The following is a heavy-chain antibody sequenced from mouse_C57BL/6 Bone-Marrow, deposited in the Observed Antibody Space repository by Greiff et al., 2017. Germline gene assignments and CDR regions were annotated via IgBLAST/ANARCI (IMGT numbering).Heavy chain of an antibody. D-gene: IGHD2-4*01. CDR1: GYTFTSYD. CDR3: ARSDYDYDGSYWYFDV. CDR2: IYPRDGST. Sequence: QVQLQQSGPELVKPGASVKLSCKASGYTFTSYDINWVKQRPGQGLAWIGWIYPRDGSTKYNEKFKGKATLTVDTSSSTAYMELHSLTSEDSAVYFCARSDYDYDGSYWYFDVWGTGTTVTVSS. J-gene: IGHJ1*03. V-gene: IGHV1-85*01.